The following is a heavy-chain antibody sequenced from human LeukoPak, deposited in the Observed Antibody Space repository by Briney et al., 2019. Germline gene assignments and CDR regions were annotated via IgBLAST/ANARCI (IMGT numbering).Heavy chain of an antibody. CDR2: IYSGGST. J-gene: IGHJ4*02. CDR1: GFTVGSNY. D-gene: IGHD3-10*01. CDR3: GGSGSWYFDY. Sequence: PGGSLRLSCAASGFTVGSNYMNWARQAPGKGLEWISIIYSGGSTYYADSVKGRFTISRDNSKNTLYLQMNSLRAEDTAVYYCGGSGSWYFDYWGRGTLVTVSS. V-gene: IGHV3-53*01.